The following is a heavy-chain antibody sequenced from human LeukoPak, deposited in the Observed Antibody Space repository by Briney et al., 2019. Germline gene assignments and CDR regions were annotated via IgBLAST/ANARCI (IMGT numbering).Heavy chain of an antibody. Sequence: GASVKVSCKASGYTFTSYGISWVRQAPGQGLEWMGWISAYIGNTNYAQKLQGRVTMTTDTSTSTAYMELRSLRSDDTAVYYCARTSLSNPHYDSSGYYEDYWGQGTLVTVSS. CDR3: ARTSLSNPHYDSSGYYEDY. CDR1: GYTFTSYG. D-gene: IGHD3-22*01. J-gene: IGHJ4*02. CDR2: ISAYIGNT. V-gene: IGHV1-18*01.